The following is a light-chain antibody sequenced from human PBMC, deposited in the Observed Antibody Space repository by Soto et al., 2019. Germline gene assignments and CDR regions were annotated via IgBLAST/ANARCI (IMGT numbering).Light chain of an antibody. Sequence: DIVMTQTPISMPVTPGEPASISCGSSQSLLDSDDGNTYLDWYLQKPGQSPQLLIYTVSYRASGVPDRFSGSGSGTDFTLKISRVEAEDVRVYYGMQLIDLPLTFGGGTKVESK. J-gene: IGKJ4*01. V-gene: IGKV2-40*01. CDR2: TVS. CDR1: QSLLDSDDGNTY. CDR3: MQLIDLPLT.